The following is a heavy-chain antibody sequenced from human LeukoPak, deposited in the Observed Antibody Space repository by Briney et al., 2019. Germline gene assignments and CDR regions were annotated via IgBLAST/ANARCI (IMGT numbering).Heavy chain of an antibody. V-gene: IGHV4-61*02. D-gene: IGHD6-13*01. Sequence: SETLSLTCTVSGGSISSGSYYWSWIRQPAGKGLEWIGRIYTSGSTNYNPSLKSRVTMSVDTSKNQFSLKLSSVTAADTAVYYCARVSAAGTRPDYWGQGTLVTVSS. CDR2: IYTSGST. J-gene: IGHJ4*02. CDR1: GGSISSGSYY. CDR3: ARVSAAGTRPDY.